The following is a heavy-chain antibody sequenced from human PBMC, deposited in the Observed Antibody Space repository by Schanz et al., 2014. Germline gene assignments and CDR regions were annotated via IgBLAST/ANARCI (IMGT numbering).Heavy chain of an antibody. Sequence: EVQLLESGGGLVQPGGSLRLSCLASGFTFSNYWMTWVRQAPGKGLEWVANIKQDESEKYYVDSVKGRFTISRDNAKNALFLHMNSLRAEDTAVYYCVRVSFADPRLYRGMDRDIDYWGQGTLVTVSS. D-gene: IGHD5-18*01. V-gene: IGHV3-7*02. CDR1: GFTFSNYW. J-gene: IGHJ4*02. CDR2: IKQDESEK. CDR3: VRVSFADPRLYRGMDRDIDY.